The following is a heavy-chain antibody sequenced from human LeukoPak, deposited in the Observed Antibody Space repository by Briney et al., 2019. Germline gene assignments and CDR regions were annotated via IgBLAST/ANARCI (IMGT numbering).Heavy chain of an antibody. CDR2: ISACNGNT. D-gene: IGHD3-10*01. CDR3: ARVTMVRGANQRSDY. V-gene: IGHV1-18*01. J-gene: IGHJ4*02. CDR1: GYTFTSYG. Sequence: ASVKVSCKASGYTFTSYGISWVRQAPGQGLEGMGWISACNGNTNYAQKLQGRVTMTTDTYTSTAYMELRSLRSDDTAVYYCARVTMVRGANQRSDYWGQGPLVTVSS.